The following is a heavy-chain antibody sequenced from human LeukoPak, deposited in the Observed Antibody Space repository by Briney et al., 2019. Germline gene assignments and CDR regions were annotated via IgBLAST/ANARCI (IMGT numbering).Heavy chain of an antibody. D-gene: IGHD6-19*01. V-gene: IGHV3-23*01. J-gene: IGHJ4*02. CDR1: GFTFSSYA. CDR2: ITGGGGST. CDR3: AKFSGSYRRGWYFDY. Sequence: PGGSLRLSCAASGFTFSSYAMSWVRQAPGQGLEWVSDITGGGGSTYYADSVKGRFTISRDNSRNTLYLQMNSLRAEDTAVYYCAKFSGSYRRGWYFDYWGQGTLVTVSS.